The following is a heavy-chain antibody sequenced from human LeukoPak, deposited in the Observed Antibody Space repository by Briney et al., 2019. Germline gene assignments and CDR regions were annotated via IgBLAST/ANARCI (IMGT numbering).Heavy chain of an antibody. CDR2: ISNNGGYT. V-gene: IGHV3-23*01. Sequence: GGSLRLSCAASGFIFNDYAMSWVRQAPGKGLEWVSAISNNGGYTYYADSVQGRFTISRDNSKSTLCLQMNSLRAEDTAVYYCAKQLGYCSDGSCYFPYWGQGTLVTVSS. CDR1: GFIFNDYA. CDR3: AKQLGYCSDGSCYFPY. J-gene: IGHJ4*02. D-gene: IGHD2-15*01.